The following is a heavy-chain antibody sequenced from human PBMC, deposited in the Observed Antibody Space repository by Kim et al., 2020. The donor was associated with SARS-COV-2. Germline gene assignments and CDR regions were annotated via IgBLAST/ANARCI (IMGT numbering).Heavy chain of an antibody. D-gene: IGHD6-13*01. Sequence: QKFQGRVTMPRDTSTSTVYMELSSLRSEDTAVYYCARDRGIAAAGDAFDIWGQGTMVTVSS. J-gene: IGHJ3*02. CDR3: ARDRGIAAAGDAFDI. V-gene: IGHV1-46*01.